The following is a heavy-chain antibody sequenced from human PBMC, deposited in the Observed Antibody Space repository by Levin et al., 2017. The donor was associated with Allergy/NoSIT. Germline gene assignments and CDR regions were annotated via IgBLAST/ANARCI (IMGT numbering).Heavy chain of an antibody. CDR2: IYYSGST. V-gene: IGHV4-61*01. Sequence: SQTLSLTCTVSGGSVSSGSYYWSWIRQPPGKGLEWIGYIYYSGSTNYNPSLKSRVTISVDTSKNQFSLKLSSVTAADTAVYYCASLPGYYGDYGGGRYAFDIWGQGTMVTVSS. CDR1: GGSVSSGSYY. J-gene: IGHJ3*02. CDR3: ASLPGYYGDYGGGRYAFDI. D-gene: IGHD4-17*01.